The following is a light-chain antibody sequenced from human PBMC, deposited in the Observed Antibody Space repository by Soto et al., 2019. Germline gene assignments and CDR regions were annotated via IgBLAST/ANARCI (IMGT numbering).Light chain of an antibody. Sequence: QSALTQPASVSGSPGQSITLSCTGTSSDVGSYKLVSWYQQHPGKDPKLMISEVSKHPSGISDRFSASKSGSTASLPISGLQAGDEAGYYCCSYAGTGTQSLFGGGPHLTDL. J-gene: IGLJ7*01. V-gene: IGLV2-23*02. CDR2: EVS. CDR1: SSDVGSYKL. CDR3: CSYAGTGTQSL.